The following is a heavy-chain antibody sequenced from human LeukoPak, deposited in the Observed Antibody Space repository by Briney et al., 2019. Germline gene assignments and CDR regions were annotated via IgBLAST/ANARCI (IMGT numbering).Heavy chain of an antibody. V-gene: IGHV3-23*01. Sequence: GGSLRLSCAASGFTFSDFSMNWVRQAPGKGLEWVSAISGSGGSTYYADSVKGRFTISRDNSKNTLYLQMNSLRAEDTALYYCAKVGDSGNEGFDYWGQGTLVTVSS. J-gene: IGHJ4*02. D-gene: IGHD5-12*01. CDR3: AKVGDSGNEGFDY. CDR1: GFTFSDFS. CDR2: ISGSGGST.